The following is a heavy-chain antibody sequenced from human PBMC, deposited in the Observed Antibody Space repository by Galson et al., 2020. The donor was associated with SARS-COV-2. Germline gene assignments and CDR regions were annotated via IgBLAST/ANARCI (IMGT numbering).Heavy chain of an antibody. J-gene: IGHJ4*02. Sequence: ASVKVYCKAYGYTFTKNYIHWVRQAPGQGLEWMGIFNHSGDTSSYAQKFLGRITMTGDTSTSTVYMELSSLRPEDTALYYCAREREIVVVPVAQLPVCGQGTLVKVSS. CDR1: GYTFTKNY. CDR2: FNHSGDTS. CDR3: AREREIVVVPVAQLPV. D-gene: IGHD2-2*01. V-gene: IGHV1-46*01.